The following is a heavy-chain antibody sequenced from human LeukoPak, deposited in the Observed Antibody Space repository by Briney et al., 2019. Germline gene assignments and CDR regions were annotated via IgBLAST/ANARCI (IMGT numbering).Heavy chain of an antibody. CDR2: ISSSGTII. CDR3: ARAMTS. J-gene: IGHJ4*02. Sequence: GGSLRLSCTASGFTFSSYETNWLRKAQGKGLEWVSHISSSGTIIYDASSVKSRFTISRDNAKNSLYLQMTSLRAEDTAVYYCARAMTSWGQGTLVTVSS. V-gene: IGHV3-48*03. D-gene: IGHD4-11*01. CDR1: GFTFSSYE.